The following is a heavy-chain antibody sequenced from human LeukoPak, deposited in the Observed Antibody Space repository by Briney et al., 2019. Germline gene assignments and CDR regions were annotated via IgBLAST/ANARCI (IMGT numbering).Heavy chain of an antibody. Sequence: SETLSLTCAVYGGSFSGYYWSWIRQPPGKGLEWIGEINHSGSTNYNPSLKSRVTISVDTSKNQFSLKLSSVAAADTAVYYCARGESPLYWGQGTLVTVSS. CDR2: INHSGST. CDR1: GGSFSGYY. CDR3: ARGESPLY. V-gene: IGHV4-34*01. J-gene: IGHJ4*02. D-gene: IGHD3-10*01.